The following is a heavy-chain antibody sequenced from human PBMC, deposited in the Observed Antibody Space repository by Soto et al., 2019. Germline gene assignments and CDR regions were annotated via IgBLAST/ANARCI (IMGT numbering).Heavy chain of an antibody. V-gene: IGHV4-31*03. CDR2: IFYSGNS. J-gene: IGHJ4*02. D-gene: IGHD3-10*01. CDR3: ARLSSLYYNSDYGGYYFDY. CDR1: GGSIRGGDYY. Sequence: QVQLQESGPGLVKPSQTLSLTCTVSGGSIRGGDYYWSWIRQQPGKGLEWIGYIFYSGNSFYTPSLKSGVPRSVATSKNQFSLQLSSVTAADTAIYYCARLSSLYYNSDYGGYYFDYWGQGTLVSVSS.